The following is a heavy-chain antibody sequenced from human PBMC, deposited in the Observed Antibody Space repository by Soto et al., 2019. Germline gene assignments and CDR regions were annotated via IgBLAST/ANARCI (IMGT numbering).Heavy chain of an antibody. CDR3: ARESIAAATHWFDP. V-gene: IGHV4-59*01. J-gene: IGHJ5*02. Sequence: SETLSLTCTVSGGSISSCYWSWIRQPPGKGLEWIGYIYYSGSTNYNPSLKSRVTISVDTSKNQFSLKLSSVTAADTAVYYCARESIAAATHWFDPWGQGTLVTVSS. CDR2: IYYSGST. D-gene: IGHD6-13*01. CDR1: GGSISSCY.